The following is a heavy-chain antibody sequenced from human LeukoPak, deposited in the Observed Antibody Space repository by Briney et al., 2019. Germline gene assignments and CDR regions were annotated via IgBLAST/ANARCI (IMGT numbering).Heavy chain of an antibody. J-gene: IGHJ4*02. CDR3: ARGSARSPYYFDY. Sequence: SETLSLTCTVSGGSISSYYCTWLRQPPGKGLEWIGYIYYSGSANYNPSLKSRATMSVDTSKNRFSLKLNSVTAADTAAYYCARGSARSPYYFDYWGQGTLVTVSS. CDR1: GGSISSYY. V-gene: IGHV4-59*08. CDR2: IYYSGSA.